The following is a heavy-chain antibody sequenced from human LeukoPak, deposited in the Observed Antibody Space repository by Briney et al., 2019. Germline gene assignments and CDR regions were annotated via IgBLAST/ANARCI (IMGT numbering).Heavy chain of an antibody. V-gene: IGHV3-53*01. J-gene: IGHJ4*02. D-gene: IGHD3-22*01. Sequence: RGSLRLSCAVSGFTASTHHMAWVRQAPGKGLEWVSVRQPGNVSYYADSVTGRFTTSTDSSKNTLYLQMRDLRAEDTALYYCARERDYDTYFDYWGQGTLVIVSS. CDR3: ARERDYDTYFDY. CDR1: GFTASTHH. CDR2: RQPGNVS.